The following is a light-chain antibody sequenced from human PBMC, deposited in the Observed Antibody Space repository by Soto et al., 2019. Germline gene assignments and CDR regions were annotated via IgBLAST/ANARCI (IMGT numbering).Light chain of an antibody. CDR2: DVS. CDR1: SSDVGGYNY. CDR3: CSYAGSSSYV. Sequence: QSALTQPRSVSGSPGQSVTISCTGTSSDVGGYNYVSWYQQHPGKAPKLMIYDVSKRPSGVPDRFSGSKSSNTASLTISGLQAEDEADYYCCSYAGSSSYVFGTGTKVTVL. V-gene: IGLV2-11*01. J-gene: IGLJ1*01.